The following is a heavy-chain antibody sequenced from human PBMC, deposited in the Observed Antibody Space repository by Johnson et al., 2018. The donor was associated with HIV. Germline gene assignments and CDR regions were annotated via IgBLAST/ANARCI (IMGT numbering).Heavy chain of an antibody. CDR1: GFTVSSNY. D-gene: IGHD3-3*01. Sequence: VQLVESGGGLVQPGGSLRLSCAASGFTVSSNYMSWVRQAPGKGLEWVSVIYSGGSTYYADSVKGRFTISRDNSKNTLYLQMNSLRAEDTAVYYCAREDMEWGDAFDIWGQGTMVTVSS. CDR3: AREDMEWGDAFDI. CDR2: IYSGGST. V-gene: IGHV3-66*01. J-gene: IGHJ3*02.